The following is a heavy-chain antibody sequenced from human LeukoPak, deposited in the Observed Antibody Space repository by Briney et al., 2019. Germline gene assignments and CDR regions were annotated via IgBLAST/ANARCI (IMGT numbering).Heavy chain of an antibody. CDR3: AKVEGSSGYLVGAFDI. V-gene: IGHV3-23*01. Sequence: AGGSLRLSCAASGFTFSSYAMSWVRQAPGKGLEWVSAISGSGGSTYYADSVKGRFTISRDNSKNTLYLQMNSLRAEDTAVYYCAKVEGSSGYLVGAFDIWGQGTMVTVSS. D-gene: IGHD3-22*01. CDR2: ISGSGGST. CDR1: GFTFSSYA. J-gene: IGHJ3*02.